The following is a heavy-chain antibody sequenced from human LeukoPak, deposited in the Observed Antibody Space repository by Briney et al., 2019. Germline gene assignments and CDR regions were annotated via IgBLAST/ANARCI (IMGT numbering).Heavy chain of an antibody. CDR2: ISINGETT. CDR1: GFSVNSFA. J-gene: IGHJ4*02. D-gene: IGHD6-19*01. Sequence: GGSLRLSCAVSGFSVNSFALSWVRQAPGKGLEWISAISINGETTWYADSVKGRFIISRDNSKNALYLQLSGLRVEDTAVYYCAQGFSSGWYPNWGQGSLVSVSS. V-gene: IGHV3-23*01. CDR3: AQGFSSGWYPN.